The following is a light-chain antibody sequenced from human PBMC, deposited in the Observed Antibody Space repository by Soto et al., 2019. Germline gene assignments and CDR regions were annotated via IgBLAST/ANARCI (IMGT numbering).Light chain of an antibody. Sequence: SYELTQPPSVSVSPGQTASITCSGEKLGDKYVCWYQQKPGQSPVLVISQDNMRPSGIPERFSGFNSGNTATLTISGTQAMDEADYYCQAWDSNTALFGGGTKVTVL. V-gene: IGLV3-1*01. CDR1: KLGDKY. CDR2: QDN. CDR3: QAWDSNTAL. J-gene: IGLJ3*02.